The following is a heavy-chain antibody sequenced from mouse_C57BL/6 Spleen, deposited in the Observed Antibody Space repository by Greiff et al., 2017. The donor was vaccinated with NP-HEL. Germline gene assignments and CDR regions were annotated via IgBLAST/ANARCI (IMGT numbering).Heavy chain of an antibody. D-gene: IGHD3-2*02. J-gene: IGHJ4*01. CDR2: ISSGGDYI. CDR3: TRDRDSSGYNYAMDY. Sequence: DVHLVESGEGLVKPGGSLKLSCAASGFTFSSYAMSWVRQTPEKRLEWVAYISSGGDYIYYADTVKGRFTISRDNARNTLYLQMSSLKSEDTAMYYCTRDRDSSGYNYAMDYWGQGTSVTVSS. V-gene: IGHV5-9-1*02. CDR1: GFTFSSYA.